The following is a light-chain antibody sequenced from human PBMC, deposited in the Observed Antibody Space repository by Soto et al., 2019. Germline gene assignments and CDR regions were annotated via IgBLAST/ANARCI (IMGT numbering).Light chain of an antibody. CDR2: EVS. CDR3: SSYTSSSTLFYV. V-gene: IGLV2-14*01. Sequence: QSALTQPASVSGSPGQSITFSCTGTSSDVGGYNYVSWFQHHPGKAPKLMIYEVSNRPSGVSNRFSGSKSGNTASLTISGLQAEDEADYYCSSYTSSSTLFYVFGTGTKLTVL. CDR1: SSDVGGYNY. J-gene: IGLJ1*01.